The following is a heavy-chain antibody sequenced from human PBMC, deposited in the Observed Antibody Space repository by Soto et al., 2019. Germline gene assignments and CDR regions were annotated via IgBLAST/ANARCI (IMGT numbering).Heavy chain of an antibody. V-gene: IGHV5-51*01. Sequence: EVQLVQSGAEVTKPGESLKISCKASGYSFTDYWIGWVRQMPGKGLEWMGIIYPGDSDTKYSPSFQGQVTMSADKSISTAYLQWYSLKASDTAMYYCARDGLSSSSSFDYWGQGTLVTVSS. J-gene: IGHJ4*02. CDR3: ARDGLSSSSSFDY. CDR2: IYPGDSDT. CDR1: GYSFTDYW. D-gene: IGHD6-6*01.